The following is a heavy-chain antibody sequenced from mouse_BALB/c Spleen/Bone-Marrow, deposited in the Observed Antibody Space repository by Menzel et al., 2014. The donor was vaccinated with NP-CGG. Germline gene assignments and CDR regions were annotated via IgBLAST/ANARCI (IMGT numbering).Heavy chain of an antibody. CDR1: GYTFTNYW. CDR2: INPSNGRA. J-gene: IGHJ1*01. Sequence: VQLQQSGAEMVKPGASVRLSCKTSGYTFTNYWMHRVKQRPGQGLGWIGDINPSNGRATYSEKFKSKATLTVDTSSSTAYMQLSSLTSEDSAVYYCARYYNYYFDVWGAGTTVTVSS. V-gene: IGHV1S81*02. CDR3: ARYYNYYFDV. D-gene: IGHD1-1*01.